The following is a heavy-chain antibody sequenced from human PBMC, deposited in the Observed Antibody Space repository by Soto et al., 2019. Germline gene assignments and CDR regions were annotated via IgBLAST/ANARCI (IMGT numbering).Heavy chain of an antibody. D-gene: IGHD5-18*01. CDR3: AKGLGNSWIQLWSAFDY. CDR2: ISGSGGST. Sequence: GGSLRLSCAASGFTFSSYAMSWVRQAPGKGLEWVSAISGSGGSTYYADSVKGRFTISRDNSKNTLYLQMNSLRAEDTAVYYCAKGLGNSWIQLWSAFDYWGQGPLVTVSS. J-gene: IGHJ4*02. CDR1: GFTFSSYA. V-gene: IGHV3-23*01.